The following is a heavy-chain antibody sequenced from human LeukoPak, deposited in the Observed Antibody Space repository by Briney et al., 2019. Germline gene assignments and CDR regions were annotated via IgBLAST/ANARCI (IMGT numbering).Heavy chain of an antibody. V-gene: IGHV4-59*01. Sequence: PSETLSLTCTVSGGSISRYYWSWIRRPPGKGLEWIGHIYYSGSTNYNPSLKSRVTISVDTSKNQFSLKLSSVTAADTAVYYCARGRFAGDYWGREPWSPSPQ. CDR2: IYYSGST. CDR3: ARGRFAGDY. D-gene: IGHD5-24*01. CDR1: GGSISRYY. J-gene: IGHJ4*02.